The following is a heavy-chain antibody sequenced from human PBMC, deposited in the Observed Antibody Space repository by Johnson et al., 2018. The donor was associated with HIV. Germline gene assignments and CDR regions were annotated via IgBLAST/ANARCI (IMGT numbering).Heavy chain of an antibody. Sequence: QVQLVESGGGVVQPGRSLRLSCAASGFTFSSYGMHWVRQAPGKGLEWVAVIWYDGSNKYYADSVKGRFTISRDNSKNTLYLQMNSLRAEDTAVYYCAKEMVRGCWGDAFDIWGQGTMVTVSS. V-gene: IGHV3-33*06. J-gene: IGHJ3*02. D-gene: IGHD3-10*01. CDR2: IWYDGSNK. CDR1: GFTFSSYG. CDR3: AKEMVRGCWGDAFDI.